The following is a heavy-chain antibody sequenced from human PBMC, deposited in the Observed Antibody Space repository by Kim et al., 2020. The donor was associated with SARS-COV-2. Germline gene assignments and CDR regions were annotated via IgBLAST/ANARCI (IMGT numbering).Heavy chain of an antibody. CDR3: ARVGSPSRSGDY. D-gene: IGHD2-15*01. Sequence: SETLSLTCTVSGGSISSGGYYWSWIRQHPGKGLEWIGYIYYSGSTYYNPSLKSRVTISVDTSKNQFSLKLSSVTAADTAVYYCARVGSPSRSGDYWGQGTLVTVSS. J-gene: IGHJ4*02. V-gene: IGHV4-31*03. CDR2: IYYSGST. CDR1: GGSISSGGYY.